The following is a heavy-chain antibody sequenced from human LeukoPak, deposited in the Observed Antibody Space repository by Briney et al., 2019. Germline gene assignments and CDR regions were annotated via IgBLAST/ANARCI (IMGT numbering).Heavy chain of an antibody. Sequence: GGSLRLSCAASGFTFSSYEMNWVRQAPGKGLEWVSYISSSGSTIYYADSVKGRFTISRDNAKNSLYLQMNSLRAEDTAVYYCARTYYDILTGLDPFPYAFDIWGQRTMVTVSS. CDR1: GFTFSSYE. D-gene: IGHD3-9*01. J-gene: IGHJ3*02. V-gene: IGHV3-48*03. CDR3: ARTYYDILTGLDPFPYAFDI. CDR2: ISSSGSTI.